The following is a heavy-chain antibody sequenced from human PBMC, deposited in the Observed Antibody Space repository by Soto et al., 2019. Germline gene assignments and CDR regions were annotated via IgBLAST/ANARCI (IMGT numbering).Heavy chain of an antibody. CDR3: GRGLGGYYGMDV. Sequence: EVQLVESGGGLVQPGGSLRLSCVDSGFSFSTYWMHWVRQAPGKGLVWVSRIHGDGSVTNYADSVKGRFTISRDNAKYTVDLQMTSLRVEDTAVYYCGRGLGGYYGMDVWGQGTTVTVSS. V-gene: IGHV3-74*01. J-gene: IGHJ6*02. CDR2: IHGDGSVT. CDR1: GFSFSTYW. D-gene: IGHD3-10*01.